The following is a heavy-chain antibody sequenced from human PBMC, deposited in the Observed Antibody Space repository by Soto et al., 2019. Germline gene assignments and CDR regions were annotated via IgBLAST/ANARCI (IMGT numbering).Heavy chain of an antibody. Sequence: ASVKVSCKASGYTFTSYGISWVRQAPGQELEWMGWRSTNNGNTKYAQKIQGRVTMTTGTSTSTAYMDLRSLRSDDTAVYHCVRDWKEGVGSAFYYWGQGTLVTVSS. CDR2: RSTNNGNT. CDR3: VRDWKEGVGSAFYY. CDR1: GYTFTSYG. D-gene: IGHD1-26*01. J-gene: IGHJ4*02. V-gene: IGHV1-18*01.